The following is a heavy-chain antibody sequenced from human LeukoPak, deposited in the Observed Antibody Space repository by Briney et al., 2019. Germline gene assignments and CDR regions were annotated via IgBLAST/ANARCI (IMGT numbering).Heavy chain of an antibody. V-gene: IGHV3-30-3*01. Sequence: GGSLRLSCAASGFTFSSYAMHWVRQAPGEGLEWVAVISYDGSNKYYADSVKGRFTISRDNSKNTLYLQMNSLRAEDTAVYYCARAWRLYYFDYWGQGTLVTVSS. CDR3: ARAWRLYYFDY. CDR1: GFTFSSYA. CDR2: ISYDGSNK. J-gene: IGHJ4*02. D-gene: IGHD3-22*01.